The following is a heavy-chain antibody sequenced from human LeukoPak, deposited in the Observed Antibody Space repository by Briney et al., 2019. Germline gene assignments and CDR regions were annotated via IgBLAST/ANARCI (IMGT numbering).Heavy chain of an antibody. CDR2: ISGSGGST. D-gene: IGHD3-10*01. Sequence: GGSLRLSCAASGFTFSSYAMSWVRQAPGKGLEWVSAISGSGGSTYYADSVKGRFTISRDNSKNTLYVQMSSLRPEDTAVYYCVKAASGIYDYWGQGTLVTVSS. CDR1: GFTFSSYA. J-gene: IGHJ4*02. CDR3: VKAASGIYDY. V-gene: IGHV3-23*01.